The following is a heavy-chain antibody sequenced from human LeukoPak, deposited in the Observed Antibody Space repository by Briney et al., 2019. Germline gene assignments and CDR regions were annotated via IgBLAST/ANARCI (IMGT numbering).Heavy chain of an antibody. CDR3: ARGIAVAVNDY. J-gene: IGHJ4*02. Sequence: GGSLRLSCAASGFTFSSYWMSWVRQAPGKGLEWVANIKQDGSEKYCVDSVKGRFTISRDNAKNSLYLQMNSLRAEDTAVYYCARGIAVAVNDYWGQGTLVTVSS. D-gene: IGHD6-19*01. V-gene: IGHV3-7*01. CDR2: IKQDGSEK. CDR1: GFTFSSYW.